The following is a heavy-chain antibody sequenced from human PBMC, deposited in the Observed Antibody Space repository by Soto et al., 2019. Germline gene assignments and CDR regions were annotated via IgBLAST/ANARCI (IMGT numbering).Heavy chain of an antibody. V-gene: IGHV4-34*01. D-gene: IGHD6-13*01. J-gene: IGHJ6*03. CDR1: GGSFSGYY. CDR2: INHSGST. Sequence: SETLSLTCAVYGGSFSGYYWSWIRQPPGKGLEWIGEINHSGSTNYDPSLKSRVTISVDTSKNQFSLKLSSVTAADTAVYYCARGVSSSGTNYYYYMDVWGKGTTVTVSS. CDR3: ARGVSSSGTNYYYYMDV.